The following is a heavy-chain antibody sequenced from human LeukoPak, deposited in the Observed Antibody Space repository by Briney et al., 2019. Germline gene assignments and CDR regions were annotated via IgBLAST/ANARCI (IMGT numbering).Heavy chain of an antibody. CDR3: ARVARCTSCFDVDY. V-gene: IGHV3-21*01. CDR2: ISSSSSYI. J-gene: IGHJ4*02. CDR1: GFTFSSYS. Sequence: PGGSLRLSCAASGFTFSSYSMNWVRQAPGKGLEWVSSISSSSSYIYYADSVKGRFTISRDNAKNSLYLQMNSLRAEDTAVYYCARVARCTSCFDVDYWGQGTLVTVSS. D-gene: IGHD2-2*01.